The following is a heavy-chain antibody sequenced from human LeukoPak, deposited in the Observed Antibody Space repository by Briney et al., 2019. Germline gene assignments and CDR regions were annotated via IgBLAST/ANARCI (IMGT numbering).Heavy chain of an antibody. CDR2: ISGSGGST. CDR3: AKDTVPIAAAGTGNLDY. CDR1: GFTFSGYA. J-gene: IGHJ4*02. Sequence: PGGSLRLSCAASGFTFSGYAMSWVRQAPGKGLEWVSSISGSGGSTYYADSVKGRFTISRDNSKNTLYLQMNSLRAEDTAVYYCAKDTVPIAAAGTGNLDYWGQGTLVTVSS. V-gene: IGHV3-23*01. D-gene: IGHD6-13*01.